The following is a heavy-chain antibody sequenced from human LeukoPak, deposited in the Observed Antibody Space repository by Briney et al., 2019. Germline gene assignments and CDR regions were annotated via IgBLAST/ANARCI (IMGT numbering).Heavy chain of an antibody. Sequence: PGGSLRLSCAASGFTFSSYSMHWVRQAPGKGLEWVAVIWYDGSNKYYADSVKGRFTISRDNSKNTLYLQMNSLRAEDTAVYYCARDGGYCSSTSCYYDGMDVWGQGTTVTVSS. CDR3: ARDGGYCSSTSCYYDGMDV. D-gene: IGHD2-2*01. CDR1: GFTFSSYS. V-gene: IGHV3-33*08. J-gene: IGHJ6*02. CDR2: IWYDGSNK.